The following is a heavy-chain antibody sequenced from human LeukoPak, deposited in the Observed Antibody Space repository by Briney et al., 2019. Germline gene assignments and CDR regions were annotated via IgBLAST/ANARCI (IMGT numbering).Heavy chain of an antibody. CDR2: IKQDGSEK. D-gene: IGHD5-18*01. CDR1: GFTFSSYW. CDR3: ARAIIRQHTWIQLWSLNYYFDY. V-gene: IGHV3-7*01. J-gene: IGHJ4*02. Sequence: GGSLRLSCAASGFTFSSYWMSWVRQAPGKGLEWVANIKQDGSEKYYVDSVKGRFTISRDNAKNSLYLQMNSLRAEDTAVYYCARAIIRQHTWIQLWSLNYYFDYWGQGTLVTVSS.